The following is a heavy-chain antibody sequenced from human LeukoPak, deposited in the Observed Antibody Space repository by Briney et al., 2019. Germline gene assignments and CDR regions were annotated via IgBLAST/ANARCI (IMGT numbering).Heavy chain of an antibody. CDR1: GGSISSYY. CDR3: ARDRGGIAARIDY. D-gene: IGHD6-6*01. Sequence: SETLSLTCTVSGGSISSYYWSWLRQPPGKGLEWIGYIYYSGSTNYNPSLKSRVTISVDTSKNQFSLKLSSVTAADTAVYYCARDRGGIAARIDYWGQGTLVTVSS. CDR2: IYYSGST. V-gene: IGHV4-59*01. J-gene: IGHJ4*02.